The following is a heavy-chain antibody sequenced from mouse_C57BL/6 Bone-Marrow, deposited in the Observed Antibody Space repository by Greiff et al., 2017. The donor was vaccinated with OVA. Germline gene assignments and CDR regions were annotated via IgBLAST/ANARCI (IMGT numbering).Heavy chain of an antibody. J-gene: IGHJ1*03. Sequence: QVQLQQPGAELVMPGASVKLSCKASGYTFTSYWMHWVKQRPGQGLEWIGEIDPSDSYTNYNQKFKGKSTLTVDKSSSTAYMQLSSLTSEDSAVYYWARRDYYGSNWYFDVWGTGTTVTVSS. V-gene: IGHV1-69*01. CDR1: GYTFTSYW. CDR3: ARRDYYGSNWYFDV. CDR2: IDPSDSYT. D-gene: IGHD1-1*01.